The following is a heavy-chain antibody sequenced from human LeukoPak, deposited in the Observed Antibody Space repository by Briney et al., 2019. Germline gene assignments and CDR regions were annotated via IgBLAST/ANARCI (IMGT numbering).Heavy chain of an antibody. CDR3: ARYIAVAGSHYFYGMDV. CDR2: ISFDGSDK. J-gene: IGHJ6*02. Sequence: GGSLRLSCAASGFTFSNYAMHWVRRAPGKGLEWVAIISFDGSDKYYADSVKGRFSISRDNSQNTLFLQMNSLRAEDTAIYYCARYIAVAGSHYFYGMDVWGQGTTVTVSS. V-gene: IGHV3-30-3*01. D-gene: IGHD6-19*01. CDR1: GFTFSNYA.